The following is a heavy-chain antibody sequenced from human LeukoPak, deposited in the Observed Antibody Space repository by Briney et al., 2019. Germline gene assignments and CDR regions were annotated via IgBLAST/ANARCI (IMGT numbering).Heavy chain of an antibody. V-gene: IGHV1-8*01. CDR1: GYSFASYD. J-gene: IGHJ4*02. CDR2: MNPNSGNT. Sequence: ASVKVSCKASGYSFASYDCSWVRQATGQRLEWMGWMNPNSGNTGYAQKFQGRVTMTRNTSISTAYMELSSLRSEDTAVYYCARLITMVRGGKYYFDYWGQGTLVTVSS. CDR3: ARLITMVRGGKYYFDY. D-gene: IGHD3-10*01.